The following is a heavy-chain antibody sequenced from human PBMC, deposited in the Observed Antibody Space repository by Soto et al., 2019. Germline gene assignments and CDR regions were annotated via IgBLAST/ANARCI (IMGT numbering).Heavy chain of an antibody. J-gene: IGHJ3*01. V-gene: IGHV2-5*01. CDR1: GFSLSTSGVG. CDR2: ICWNDDK. D-gene: IGHD3-3*01. CDR3: AHRSFANDAFDV. Sequence: QITLKESGPTLVKPTQTLTLTCTFSGFSLSTSGVGVGWIRQPPGKALEWLALICWNDDKHYSPSMKSRLTIDKDTSKNQLVLTMTNMDPVDTATYYCAHRSFANDAFDVWGQGTMVTVSS.